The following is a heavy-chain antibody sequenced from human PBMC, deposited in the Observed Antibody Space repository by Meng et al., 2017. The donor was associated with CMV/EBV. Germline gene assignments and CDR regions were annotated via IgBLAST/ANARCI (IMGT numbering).Heavy chain of an antibody. D-gene: IGHD6-6*01. CDR1: GFTFSSYA. CDR3: AKRPFSYSSSPY. Sequence: GGSLRLSCAASGFTFSSYAMSWVRQAPGKGLEWVSDISGSGGSTYYADSVKGRFTISRDNSKNTLYLQMNSLRAEDTAVYYCAKRPFSYSSSPYWGQGTLVTVSS. J-gene: IGHJ4*02. CDR2: ISGSGGST. V-gene: IGHV3-23*01.